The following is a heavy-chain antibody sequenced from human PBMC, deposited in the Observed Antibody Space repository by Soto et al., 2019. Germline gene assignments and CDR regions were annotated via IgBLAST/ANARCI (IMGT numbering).Heavy chain of an antibody. D-gene: IGHD3-10*01. CDR1: GFTFSSYS. Sequence: GGSLRLSCAASGFTFSSYSMNWVRQAPGKGLEWVSYISSSSSTIYYADSVKGRFTISRDNAKNSLYLQMNSLRAEDTAVYYCARELLWFGESLGYYMDVWGKGTTVTSP. J-gene: IGHJ6*03. V-gene: IGHV3-48*01. CDR3: ARELLWFGESLGYYMDV. CDR2: ISSSSSTI.